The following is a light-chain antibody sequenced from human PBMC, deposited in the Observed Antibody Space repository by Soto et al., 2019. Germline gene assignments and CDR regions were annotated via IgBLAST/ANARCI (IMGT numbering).Light chain of an antibody. V-gene: IGKV1-39*01. J-gene: IGKJ1*01. Sequence: DIQMTQSPSSLSASVGDRVTSTCRASQGISTYLNCYQQKPGKAPKVLIYAASSLQSGVPSRFSGSGSETDFTLTISSLQPEDFATYSCQQSNSITWTFGQGTTGDI. CDR3: QQSNSITWT. CDR2: AAS. CDR1: QGISTY.